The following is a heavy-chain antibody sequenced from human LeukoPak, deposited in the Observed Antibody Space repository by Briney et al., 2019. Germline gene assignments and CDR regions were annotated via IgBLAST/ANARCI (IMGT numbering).Heavy chain of an antibody. CDR2: ISWNSGSI. D-gene: IGHD1-1*01. J-gene: IGHJ6*03. Sequence: GRSLRLSCAASGFTFDDYAMHWVRQAPGKGLEWVSGISWNSGSIGYADSVKGRFTISRDNAKNSLYLQMNSLRAEDTAVYYCATANWNYYYYYMDVWGKGTTVTVSS. V-gene: IGHV3-9*01. CDR1: GFTFDDYA. CDR3: ATANWNYYYYYMDV.